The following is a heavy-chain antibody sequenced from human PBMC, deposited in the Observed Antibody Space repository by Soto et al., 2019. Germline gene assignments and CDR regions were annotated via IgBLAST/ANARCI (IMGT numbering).Heavy chain of an antibody. D-gene: IGHD3-22*01. CDR3: ARRSRIYDGSGKAPFHI. J-gene: IGHJ3*02. Sequence: PSETLSLTCTVSGGSISSSSFYWDWIRQPPGKALEWIGSIFYSGTTYYSPSLKSRVTISADTSENQFSVRMSSVTAADTAVYYCARRSRIYDGSGKAPFHIWGQGTMVTVSS. CDR2: IFYSGTT. V-gene: IGHV4-39*01. CDR1: GGSISSSSFY.